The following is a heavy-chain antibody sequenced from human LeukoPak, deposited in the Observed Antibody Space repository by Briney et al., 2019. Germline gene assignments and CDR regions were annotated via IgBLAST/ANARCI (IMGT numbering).Heavy chain of an antibody. J-gene: IGHJ4*02. CDR2: IRSKANSYAT. CDR1: GFTFSGSA. CDR3: TTDDVGAGGVY. D-gene: IGHD1-26*01. Sequence: GGSLRLSCAASGFTFSGSAMHWVRQASGKGLEWVGRIRSKANSYATAYAASVKGRFTISRDDSKNTAYLQMNSLKTEDTAVYYCTTDDVGAGGVYWGQGTLVTVSS. V-gene: IGHV3-73*01.